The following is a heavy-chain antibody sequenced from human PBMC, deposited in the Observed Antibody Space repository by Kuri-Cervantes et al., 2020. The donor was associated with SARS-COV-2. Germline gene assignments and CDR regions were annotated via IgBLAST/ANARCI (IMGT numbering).Heavy chain of an antibody. CDR1: GDSISSYY. D-gene: IGHD3-16*01. V-gene: IGHV4-59*01. CDR3: ARGGGYDYPHY. CDR2: IYYSGST. J-gene: IGHJ4*02. Sequence: GSLRLSCTVSGDSISSYYWSWIRQPPGKGLEWIGYIYYSGSTKYNPSLKSRVTISLNTSKNQFSLKLSSVTAADTAVYYCARGGGYDYPHYWGQGTLVTSPQ.